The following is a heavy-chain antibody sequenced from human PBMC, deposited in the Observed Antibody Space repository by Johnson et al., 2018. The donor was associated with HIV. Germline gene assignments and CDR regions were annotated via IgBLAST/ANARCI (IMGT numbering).Heavy chain of an antibody. V-gene: IGHV3-66*01. CDR2: IYSGGST. Sequence: VQLVESGGGVVQPGRSLRLSCAASGFTVSSNYMSWVRQAPGKGLEWVSVIYSGGSTYYADSVKGRFTISRDNSKNTLYLQMNSLRAEDTSVYYCARDDDAFDIWGQGTMVTVSS. CDR1: GFTVSSNY. J-gene: IGHJ3*02. CDR3: ARDDDAFDI.